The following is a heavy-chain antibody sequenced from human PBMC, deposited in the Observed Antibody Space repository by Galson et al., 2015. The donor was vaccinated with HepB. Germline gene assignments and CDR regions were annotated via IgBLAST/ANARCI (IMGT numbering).Heavy chain of an antibody. CDR3: ARGWDTGVTSNFDF. V-gene: IGHV3-7*03. Sequence: SLRLSCAVSGFTYNNYWMSWVRQAPGRGLEWVANIKQDGSEEYYVDSVEGRFTVSRDNAKKTLYLDMNALSVEDTAVYYCARGWDTGVTSNFDFWGQGALVTVAS. J-gene: IGHJ4*02. D-gene: IGHD4-17*01. CDR2: IKQDGSEE. CDR1: GFTYNNYW.